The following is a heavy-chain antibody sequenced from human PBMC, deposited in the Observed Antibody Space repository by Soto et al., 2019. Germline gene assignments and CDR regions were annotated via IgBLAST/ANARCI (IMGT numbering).Heavy chain of an antibody. CDR1: GYTFTSYA. CDR2: INAGNGNT. CDR3: ARDQYYDFWSGYYHWFDP. V-gene: IGHV1-3*01. J-gene: IGHJ5*02. D-gene: IGHD3-3*01. Sequence: GASMKVSCKASGYTFTSYAMHWVRQAPGQRLEWMGWINAGNGNTKYSQKFQGRVTITRDTSASTAYMELSSLRSEDTAVYYCARDQYYDFWSGYYHWFDPWGQGTLVTVSS.